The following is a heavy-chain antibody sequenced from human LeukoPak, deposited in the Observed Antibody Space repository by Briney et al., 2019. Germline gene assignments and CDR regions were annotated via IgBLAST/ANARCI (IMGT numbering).Heavy chain of an antibody. J-gene: IGHJ4*02. Sequence: SVKVSCKASGLTFTTSSMQWVRHARGQRREWKGWIVVGMGNTNYAQKFEERVTITRDMSTSTAYRELSSLRSEDTAVYYCAAGELGFDYWGQGTLVTVSS. CDR2: IVVGMGNT. D-gene: IGHD1-26*01. V-gene: IGHV1-58*02. CDR1: GLTFTTSS. CDR3: AAGELGFDY.